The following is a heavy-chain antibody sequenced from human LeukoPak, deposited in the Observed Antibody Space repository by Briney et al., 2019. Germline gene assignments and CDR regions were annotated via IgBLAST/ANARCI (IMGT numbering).Heavy chain of an antibody. J-gene: IGHJ4*02. V-gene: IGHV5-51*01. CDR2: IDPSDSDA. D-gene: IGHD3-10*01. CDR1: GYSFTNYW. CDR3: ARPTDITMVRGPIIRPYYFDF. Sequence: TRGESLKISCRSSGYSFTNYWIGWVRQMPGEGLEWMGIIDPSDSDARYTPSFEGQVTISVDKSISTAYLGWSSLKASDTAMYYCARPTDITMVRGPIIRPYYFDFWGQGTLVTVSS.